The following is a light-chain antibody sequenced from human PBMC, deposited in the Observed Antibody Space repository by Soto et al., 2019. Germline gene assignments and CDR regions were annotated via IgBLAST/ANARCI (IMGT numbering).Light chain of an antibody. CDR1: QSISSY. V-gene: IGKV1-39*01. CDR3: QQSYGTPWT. Sequence: IQMTQSPSALSASVGDRVTITCRASQSISSYLNWYQQKPGKAPKLLIYAASSLQSGVPSRFSGSGSGTDFTLTISSLQPEDFATYYCQQSYGTPWTLGQGSKVAIK. J-gene: IGKJ1*01. CDR2: AAS.